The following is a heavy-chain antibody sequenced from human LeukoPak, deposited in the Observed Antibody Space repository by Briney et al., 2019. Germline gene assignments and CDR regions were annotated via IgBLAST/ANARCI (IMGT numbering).Heavy chain of an antibody. J-gene: IGHJ5*02. Sequence: GGSLRLSCAASGLTGSHNYVSWVRQAAGKGLEWVSAIHSGDTCYADSVKGRFTISRDTSKNTLYLQINSLRVEDTAVYYCIVFGDSNHWGQGTLVTVSS. V-gene: IGHV3-53*01. CDR3: IVFGDSNH. D-gene: IGHD4-17*01. CDR1: GLTGSHNY. CDR2: IHSGDT.